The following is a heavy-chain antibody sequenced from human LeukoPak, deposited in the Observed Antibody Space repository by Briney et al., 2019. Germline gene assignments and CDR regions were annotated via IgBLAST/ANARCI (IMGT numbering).Heavy chain of an antibody. Sequence: ASAKVSCKASGYTITGYYIHWVRQAPGQGLEWMGWINPNSGDTNYAQKLQGRVTMTRDTSINTAFMELSRLRSDDTAVYYCARDRHWNQGNFDYWGQGTLVTVSS. CDR1: GYTITGYY. CDR2: INPNSGDT. D-gene: IGHD1-1*01. CDR3: ARDRHWNQGNFDY. J-gene: IGHJ4*02. V-gene: IGHV1-2*02.